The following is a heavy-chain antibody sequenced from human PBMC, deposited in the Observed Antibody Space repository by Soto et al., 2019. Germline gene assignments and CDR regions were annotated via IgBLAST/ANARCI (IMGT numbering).Heavy chain of an antibody. CDR2: IYYSGST. D-gene: IGHD6-19*01. V-gene: IGHV4-39*07. CDR1: GGSISSSSYY. J-gene: IGHJ4*02. Sequence: PSETLSLTCTVSGGSISSSSYYWGWIRQPPGKGLEWIGSIYYSGSTYYNPSLKSRVTISVDTSKNQFSLKLSSVTAADTAVYYCARGGWKLFDYWGQGTLVTAPQ. CDR3: ARGGWKLFDY.